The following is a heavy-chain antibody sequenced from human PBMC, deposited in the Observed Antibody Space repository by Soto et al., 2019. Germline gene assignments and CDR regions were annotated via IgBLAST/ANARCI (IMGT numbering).Heavy chain of an antibody. J-gene: IGHJ4*02. CDR2: INHSGST. CDR1: GGSISSDDYY. V-gene: IGHV4-39*07. CDR3: ARDKITGLFDY. D-gene: IGHD2-8*02. Sequence: PSETLCLTCTVSGGSISSDDYYWTWIRQPPGTGLEWIGEINHSGSTNYNPSLKSRVTISVDTSKNQFSLKLTSVTAADTAVYYCARDKITGLFDYWGQGTLVTVSS.